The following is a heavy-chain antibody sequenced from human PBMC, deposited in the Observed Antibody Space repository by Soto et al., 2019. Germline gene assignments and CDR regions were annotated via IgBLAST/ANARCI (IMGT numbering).Heavy chain of an antibody. CDR3: AKDVEALARVGGMDV. J-gene: IGHJ6*02. V-gene: IGHV3-30*18. Sequence: GGSLRLSCAASGFTFSSYGMHWVRQAPGKGLEWVAVISYDGSNKYYADSVKGRFTISRDNSKNTLYLQMNSLGAEDTAVYYCAKDVEALARVGGMDVWGQGTTVTVSS. CDR1: GFTFSSYG. CDR2: ISYDGSNK. D-gene: IGHD6-6*01.